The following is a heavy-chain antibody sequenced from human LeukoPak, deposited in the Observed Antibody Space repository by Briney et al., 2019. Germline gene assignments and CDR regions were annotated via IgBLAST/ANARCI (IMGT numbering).Heavy chain of an antibody. CDR3: ARDSPDYDILTGYYNPWGVYYGMDV. CDR1: GFTFSSYA. V-gene: IGHV3-30*04. D-gene: IGHD3-9*01. J-gene: IGHJ6*02. Sequence: PGGSLRLSCAASGFTFSSYAMHWVRQAPGKGLEWVAVISYDGSNKYYADSEKGRFTISRDNSKNTLYLQMNSLRAEDTAVYYCARDSPDYDILTGYYNPWGVYYGMDVWGQGITVTVSS. CDR2: ISYDGSNK.